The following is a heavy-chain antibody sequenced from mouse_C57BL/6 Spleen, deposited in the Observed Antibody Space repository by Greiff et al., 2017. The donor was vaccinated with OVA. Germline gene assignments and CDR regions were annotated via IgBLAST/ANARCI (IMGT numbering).Heavy chain of an antibody. D-gene: IGHD2-12*01. CDR3: ARRYDGGAMDY. J-gene: IGHJ4*01. CDR1: GYSFTGYF. Sequence: VLLQQSGPELVKPGDSVKISCKASGYSFTGYFMNWVMQSHGKSLEWIGRINPYNGDTFYNQKFKGKATLTVDKSSSTAHMELRSLTSEDSAVYYCARRYDGGAMDYWGQGTSVTVSS. CDR2: INPYNGDT. V-gene: IGHV1-20*01.